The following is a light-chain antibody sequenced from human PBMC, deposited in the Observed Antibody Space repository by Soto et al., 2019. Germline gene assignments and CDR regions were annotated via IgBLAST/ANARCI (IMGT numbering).Light chain of an antibody. J-gene: IGKJ4*01. Sequence: EIVLTQSPATLSLSPGERATLPCRASQRVSSYLAWYQQRPGQAPRLLIYAASNRATGIPAGFSGSGSGTDFKFTSSSREHEDGAVYYGQQLRRWPLPPTLGGGTKVEIK. CDR2: AAS. V-gene: IGKV3-11*01. CDR3: QQLRRWPLPPT. CDR1: QRVSSY.